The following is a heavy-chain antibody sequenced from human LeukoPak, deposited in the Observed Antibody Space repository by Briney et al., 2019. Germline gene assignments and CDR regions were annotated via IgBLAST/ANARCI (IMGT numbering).Heavy chain of an antibody. D-gene: IGHD4-17*01. CDR2: ISGSGAST. Sequence: PGGSLRLSCAASGFTFSSYAMSWVRQAPGKGLEWVSAISGSGASTYYADSVKGRFTISRDNSKNTLYLQMNSLRAEDTAVYHCAKGTTVTTVASRAFDYWGQGTLVTVSS. CDR1: GFTFSSYA. V-gene: IGHV3-23*01. J-gene: IGHJ4*02. CDR3: AKGTTVTTVASRAFDY.